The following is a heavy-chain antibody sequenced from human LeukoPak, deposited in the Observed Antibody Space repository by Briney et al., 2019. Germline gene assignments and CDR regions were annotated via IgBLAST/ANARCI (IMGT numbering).Heavy chain of an antibody. CDR2: INPNSGGT. CDR3: ARGCAKQWLVPGY. CDR1: GYTFTGYY. V-gene: IGHV1-2*02. Sequence: ASVKVSCKASGYTFTGYYMHWVRQAPGHGLEWLGWINPNSGGTNYAQKFQGRVTMTSDTSISTAYMELSRLRSDDTAVDYCARGCAKQWLVPGYWGQGTLVTVSS. J-gene: IGHJ4*02. D-gene: IGHD6-19*01.